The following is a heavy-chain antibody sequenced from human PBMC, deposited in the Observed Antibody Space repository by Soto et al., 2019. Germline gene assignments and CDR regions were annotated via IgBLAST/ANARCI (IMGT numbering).Heavy chain of an antibody. J-gene: IGHJ4*02. D-gene: IGHD3-22*01. CDR3: ARATYYYDSSGYSDRGLDY. V-gene: IGHV4-31*11. CDR1: GGSISSGGYY. Sequence: SETLSLTCAVSGGSISSGGYYWSWIRQHPGKGLEWIGYIYYSGSTYYNPSLKSRVTISVDTSKNQFSLKLSSVTAADTAVYYCARATYYYDSSGYSDRGLDYWGQGTLVTVSS. CDR2: IYYSGST.